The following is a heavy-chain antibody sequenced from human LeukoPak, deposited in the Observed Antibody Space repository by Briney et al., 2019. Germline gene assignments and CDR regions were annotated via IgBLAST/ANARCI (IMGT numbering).Heavy chain of an antibody. J-gene: IGHJ4*02. Sequence: GGSLRLSCAASGFTFSNAWMSWVRQAPGKGLEWVGRIKSKTDGGTTDYAAPVKGRFTISRDDSKNTLYLQMNSLRAEDTAVYYCAKDLGSSGWWRGDFDYWGQGTLVTVSS. D-gene: IGHD6-19*01. V-gene: IGHV3-15*01. CDR3: AKDLGSSGWWRGDFDY. CDR1: GFTFSNAW. CDR2: IKSKTDGGTT.